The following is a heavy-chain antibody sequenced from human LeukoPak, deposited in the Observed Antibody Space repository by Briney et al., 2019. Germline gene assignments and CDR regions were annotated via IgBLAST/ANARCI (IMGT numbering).Heavy chain of an antibody. CDR2: IYHSGST. Sequence: PSETLSLTCAVSGGSISSSNWWSWVRQPPGKGLEWIGEIYHSGSTNYNPSLKSRVTISVDKSKNQFSLKLSSVTAADTAVYYCARYSGSYQDAFDIWGQGTMVTVSS. J-gene: IGHJ3*02. CDR1: GGSISSSNW. D-gene: IGHD1-26*01. V-gene: IGHV4-4*02. CDR3: ARYSGSYQDAFDI.